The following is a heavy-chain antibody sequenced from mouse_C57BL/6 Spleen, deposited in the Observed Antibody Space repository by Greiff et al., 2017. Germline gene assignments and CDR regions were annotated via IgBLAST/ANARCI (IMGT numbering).Heavy chain of an antibody. J-gene: IGHJ3*01. CDR3: ARGGDYDGYHLAY. Sequence: QVQLQQPGTELVKPGASVKLSCKASGYTFTSYWMHWVQQRPGQGLEWIGNINPSNGGTNYNEKFKSKATLTVDKSSSTAYMQLSSLSSEDSAVYYCARGGDYDGYHLAYWGQGTLVTVSA. CDR1: GYTFTSYW. D-gene: IGHD2-3*01. V-gene: IGHV1-53*01. CDR2: INPSNGGT.